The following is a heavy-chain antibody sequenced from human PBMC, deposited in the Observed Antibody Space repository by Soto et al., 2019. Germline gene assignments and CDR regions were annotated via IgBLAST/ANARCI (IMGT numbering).Heavy chain of an antibody. CDR3: ARAVGRDGYENKPPFDY. Sequence: QVQLQESGPGLVKPSQTLSLTCTVSGGSISSGGYYWSWIRQHPGKGLEWIGYIYYSGSTYYNPSLKSRVTIAVDTSKNQFSLKLSSVTAADTAVYYCARAVGRDGYENKPPFDYWGQGTLVTVSS. D-gene: IGHD5-12*01. CDR2: IYYSGST. CDR1: GGSISSGGYY. J-gene: IGHJ4*02. V-gene: IGHV4-31*03.